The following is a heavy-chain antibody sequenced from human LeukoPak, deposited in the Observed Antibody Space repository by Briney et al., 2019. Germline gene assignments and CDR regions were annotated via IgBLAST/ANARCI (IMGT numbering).Heavy chain of an antibody. CDR3: ARDSTQRSYSKYYFDY. Sequence: GGSLRLSCAASGFTFSSYSMNWVRQAPGKGLEWVSSISSSSSYIYYADSVKGRFTISRDNAKNSLYLQMNSLRAEDTAVYYCARDSTQRSYSKYYFDYWGQGTLVTVSS. CDR1: GFTFSSYS. J-gene: IGHJ4*02. V-gene: IGHV3-21*01. CDR2: ISSSSSYI. D-gene: IGHD1-26*01.